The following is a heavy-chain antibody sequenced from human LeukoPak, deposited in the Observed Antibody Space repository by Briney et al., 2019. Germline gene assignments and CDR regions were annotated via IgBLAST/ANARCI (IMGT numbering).Heavy chain of an antibody. J-gene: IGHJ4*02. CDR3: ARADATYYYDSSAYYHLDY. D-gene: IGHD3-22*01. CDR1: GGTFSSYA. V-gene: IGHV1-69*04. Sequence: GASVKVSCKASGGTFSSYAISWVRQAPGQGLEWMGRIIPILGIANYAQKFQGRVTITADKSTSTAYMELSSLRSEDTAVYYCARADATYYYDSSAYYHLDYWGQGTLVTVSS. CDR2: IIPILGIA.